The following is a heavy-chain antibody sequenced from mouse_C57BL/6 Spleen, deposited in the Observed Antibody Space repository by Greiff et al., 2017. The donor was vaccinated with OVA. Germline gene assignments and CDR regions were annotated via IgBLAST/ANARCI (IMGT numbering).Heavy chain of an antibody. V-gene: IGHV1-61*01. CDR3: AREGDGYYFYAMDY. Sequence: VQLQQPGAELVRPGSSVKLPCKASGYTFTSYWMDWVKQRPGQGLEWIGNIYPSDSETHYNQKFKDKATLTVDKSSSTAYMQLSSLTSEDSAVYYCAREGDGYYFYAMDYWGQGTSVTVSS. J-gene: IGHJ4*01. CDR1: GYTFTSYW. CDR2: IYPSDSET. D-gene: IGHD2-3*01.